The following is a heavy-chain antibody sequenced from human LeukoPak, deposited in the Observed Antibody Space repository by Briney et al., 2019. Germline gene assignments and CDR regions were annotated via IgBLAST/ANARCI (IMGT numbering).Heavy chain of an antibody. Sequence: PGGSLRLSCAASGFTFDDYAMHWVRQAPGKGLEWVSGISWNSGSIGYADSVKGRFTISRDDAKNSLYLQMNSLRAEDTALYYCAKDFSSSWYVDPGIDYWGQGTLVTVSS. CDR3: AKDFSSSWYVDPGIDY. V-gene: IGHV3-9*01. J-gene: IGHJ4*02. CDR2: ISWNSGSI. D-gene: IGHD6-13*01. CDR1: GFTFDDYA.